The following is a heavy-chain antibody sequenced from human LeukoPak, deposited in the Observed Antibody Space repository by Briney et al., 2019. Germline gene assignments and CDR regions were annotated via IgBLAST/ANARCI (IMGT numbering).Heavy chain of an antibody. CDR3: AKDVSGWPRGYFDY. J-gene: IGHJ4*02. Sequence: PGGSLRLSCAASGFTFSSYAMSWVRQAPGKGLEWVSAISGSGGSTYYADSVKGRFTISRDDSKNTLYLQMNSLRAEDTAVYYCAKDVSGWPRGYFDYWGQGTLVTVST. D-gene: IGHD6-19*01. V-gene: IGHV3-23*01. CDR2: ISGSGGST. CDR1: GFTFSSYA.